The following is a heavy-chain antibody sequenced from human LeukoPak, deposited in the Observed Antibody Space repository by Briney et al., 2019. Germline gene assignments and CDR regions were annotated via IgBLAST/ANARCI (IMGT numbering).Heavy chain of an antibody. V-gene: IGHV4-59*01. CDR2: IYYSGST. CDR1: GFTFSSYA. D-gene: IGHD2-2*01. Sequence: GSLRLSCAASGFTFSSYAMSWIRQPPGKGLEWIGYIYYSGSTNYNPSLKSRVTISVDTSKNQFSLKLSSVTAADTAVYYCARGWGYQLLYYWGQGTLVTVSS. J-gene: IGHJ4*02. CDR3: ARGWGYQLLYY.